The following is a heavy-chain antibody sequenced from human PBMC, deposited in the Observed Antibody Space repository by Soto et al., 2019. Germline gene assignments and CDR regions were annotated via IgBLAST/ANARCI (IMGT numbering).Heavy chain of an antibody. CDR2: VSRSGDNT. J-gene: IGHJ4*02. D-gene: IGHD3-9*01. CDR1: GFTSSSYA. CDR3: AQDVGHYNILSGYLTFGS. Sequence: GGSVRLSCAASGFTSSSYAMSWVRQAPGEGLEWVSAVSRSGDNTYHADSVKGRLTISRDTAKTPLYLNMTSLRVEDTAVYYCAQDVGHYNILSGYLTFGSWGPGTLVTVSS. V-gene: IGHV3-23*01.